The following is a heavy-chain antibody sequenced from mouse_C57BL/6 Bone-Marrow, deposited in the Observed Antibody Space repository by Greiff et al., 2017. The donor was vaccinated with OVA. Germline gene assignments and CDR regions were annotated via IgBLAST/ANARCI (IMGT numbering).Heavy chain of an antibody. J-gene: IGHJ4*01. D-gene: IGHD1-1*02. CDR2: ISSGSSTI. CDR3: ARRWDYYAMDY. V-gene: IGHV5-17*01. CDR1: GFTFSDYG. Sequence: DVKLVESGGGLVKPGGSLKLSCAASGFTFSDYGMHWVRQAPEKGLEWVAYISSGSSTIYYADTVKGRFTISRDNAKNTLFLQMTSLRSEDTAMYYCARRWDYYAMDYWGQGTSVTVSS.